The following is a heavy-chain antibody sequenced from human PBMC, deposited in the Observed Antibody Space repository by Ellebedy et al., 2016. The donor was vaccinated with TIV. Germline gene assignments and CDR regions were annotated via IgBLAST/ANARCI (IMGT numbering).Heavy chain of an antibody. D-gene: IGHD7-27*01. CDR1: GFTFSSYW. CDR3: ARWGWYYYDY. V-gene: IGHV3-7*01. Sequence: GESLKISXAASGFTFSSYWMTWVRQAPGEGLEWVANIKVDGSEKYYVDSVKGRFTISRDNAKNSLYLQMNSLRAEDTAVYYCARWGWYYYDYWGQGTLVTVSS. J-gene: IGHJ4*02. CDR2: IKVDGSEK.